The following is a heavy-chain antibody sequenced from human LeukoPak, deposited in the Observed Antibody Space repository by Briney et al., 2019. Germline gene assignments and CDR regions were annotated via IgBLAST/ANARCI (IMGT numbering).Heavy chain of an antibody. CDR1: GFTFSSYW. V-gene: IGHV3-23*01. J-gene: IGHJ3*01. CDR3: AKARARDCSGGSCPLDAFAS. CDR2: VSGNDGTT. Sequence: PGGSLRLSCAASGFTFSSYWMHWVRQAPGKGLEWISTVSGNDGTTYYADSVKGRFTISRDNSNNTLWLQMNDLRADDTALYYCAKARARDCSGGSCPLDAFASWGQGTKVTVSS. D-gene: IGHD2-15*01.